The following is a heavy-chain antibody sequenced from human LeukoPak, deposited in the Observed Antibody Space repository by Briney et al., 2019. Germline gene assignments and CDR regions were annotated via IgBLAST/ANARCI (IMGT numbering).Heavy chain of an antibody. J-gene: IGHJ1*01. CDR3: ARDGTAGATNEYFQH. CDR1: GGTFSSYA. CDR2: IIPIFGTA. Sequence: ASVKGSCKASGGTFSSYAISWVRQAPGQGLEWMGGIIPIFGTANYAQKFQGRVTITADESTSTAYMELSSLRSEDTAVYYCARDGTAGATNEYFQHWGQGTLVTVSS. V-gene: IGHV1-69*01. D-gene: IGHD1-26*01.